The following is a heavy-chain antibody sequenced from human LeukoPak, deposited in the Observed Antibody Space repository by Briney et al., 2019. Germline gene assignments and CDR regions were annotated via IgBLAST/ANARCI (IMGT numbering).Heavy chain of an antibody. D-gene: IGHD1-26*01. CDR1: GFTFSSYV. CDR2: ISYDGSNE. V-gene: IGHV3-30*04. J-gene: IGHJ4*02. CDR3: ARTVGATTGNFDY. Sequence: GGSLRLSCAASGFTFSSYVMHWVRQAPGKGLEWVAIISYDGSNEYYADSVKGRFTISRDNAKNSLYLQMNSLRAEDTAVYYCARTVGATTGNFDYWGQGTLVTVSS.